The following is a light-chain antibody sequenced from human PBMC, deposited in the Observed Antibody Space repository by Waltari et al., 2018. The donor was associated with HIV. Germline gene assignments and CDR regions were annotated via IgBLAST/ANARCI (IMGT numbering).Light chain of an antibody. CDR2: DAS. CDR1: QSVSSY. Sequence: EIVLTQSPATLSLSPGERATLSCRASQSVSSYLAWYQQKPGQAPRLLIYDASNRATGIPARFSGRGSGTDFTRTISSLEPEDFAVYYCQQRSNWPLTFGGGTKVQIK. CDR3: QQRSNWPLT. V-gene: IGKV3-11*01. J-gene: IGKJ4*01.